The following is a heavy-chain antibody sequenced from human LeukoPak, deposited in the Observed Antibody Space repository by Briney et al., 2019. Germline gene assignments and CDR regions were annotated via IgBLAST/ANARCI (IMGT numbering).Heavy chain of an antibody. CDR2: IYNTGST. D-gene: IGHD6-19*01. V-gene: IGHV4-39*01. CDR3: ARHIPQWLGPDSFDI. CDR1: GGSFTSNAYY. J-gene: IGHJ3*02. Sequence: SETLSLTCTVSGGSFTSNAYYWGWIRQPPGKGLEWIGSIYNTGSTSYNPFLKSRVTISVDTSRNQFSLNLNSVTAADTAVFYCARHIPQWLGPDSFDIWGPGTMVTVSS.